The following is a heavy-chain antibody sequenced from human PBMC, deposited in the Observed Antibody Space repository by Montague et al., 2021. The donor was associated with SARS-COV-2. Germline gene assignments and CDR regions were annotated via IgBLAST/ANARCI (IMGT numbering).Heavy chain of an antibody. CDR1: GFSVSSNY. CDR3: ARYPWYDGSGQ. CDR2: LYIDGRP. Sequence: SLRLSCAASGFSVSSNYMTWVRQAPGRGLEWVSTLYIDGRPFYTDSVKGRFTISRHISQNTLYLQMNSLRAEDTAVYYCARYPWYDGSGQWGQGTLVTVSS. V-gene: IGHV3-53*04. J-gene: IGHJ4*02. D-gene: IGHD3-10*01.